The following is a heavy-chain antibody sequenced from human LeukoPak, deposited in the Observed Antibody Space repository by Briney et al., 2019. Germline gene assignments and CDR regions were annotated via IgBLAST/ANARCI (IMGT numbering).Heavy chain of an antibody. V-gene: IGHV3-23*01. J-gene: IGHJ3*02. Sequence: PGGSLRLSCAASGFTFSSYAMSWVRQAPGKGLEWVSVISDSGGSTYYADSVKGRFTISRDNSKNTLYLQMNSLRAEDTAVYYCARDGKAVAVAFDIWGQGTMVTVSS. CDR1: GFTFSSYA. CDR2: ISDSGGST. CDR3: ARDGKAVAVAFDI. D-gene: IGHD6-19*01.